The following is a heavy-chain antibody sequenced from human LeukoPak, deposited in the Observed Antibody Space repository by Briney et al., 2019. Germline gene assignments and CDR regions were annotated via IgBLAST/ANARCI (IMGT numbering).Heavy chain of an antibody. V-gene: IGHV4-39*01. Sequence: PSETLSLTCTVSGCSISSGSYYWVWIRQPPGKGLVWIRSIHFSGANYYNASLKRRVTISVDTSKTQFSLTLSSLTAADTAVYYCARQDSSGWYGSFDYWGQGILVTVSS. CDR3: ARQDSSGWYGSFDY. CDR1: GCSISSGSYY. J-gene: IGHJ4*02. D-gene: IGHD6-19*01. CDR2: IHFSGAN.